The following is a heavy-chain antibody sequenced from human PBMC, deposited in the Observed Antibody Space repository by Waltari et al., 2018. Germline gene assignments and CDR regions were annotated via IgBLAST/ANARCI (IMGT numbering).Heavy chain of an antibody. D-gene: IGHD6-13*01. J-gene: IGHJ4*02. CDR2: VTPSGNT. Sequence: QVQLVQSGAEVTKPGASVKVSCKASGYTFTSHDINWVRQATGQGLEWMGWVTPSGNTTYAQKFQGRVTMTADASVTAVYMELSNLRSEDTAVYYCVRGVGVAGDYWGQGTLVTVSS. V-gene: IGHV1-8*01. CDR1: GYTFTSHD. CDR3: VRGVGVAGDY.